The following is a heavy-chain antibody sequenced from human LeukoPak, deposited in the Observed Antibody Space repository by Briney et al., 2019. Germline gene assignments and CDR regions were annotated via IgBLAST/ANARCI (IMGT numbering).Heavy chain of an antibody. V-gene: IGHV1-18*04. D-gene: IGHD3-10*01. Sequence: ASVKVSCKASGYTFTSYYMHWVRQAPGQGLEWMGWISAYNGNTNYAQKLQGRVTMTTDTSTSTAYMELRSLRSDDTAVYYCARYTYYYGSGSPTAWGQGTLVTVSS. CDR3: ARYTYYYGSGSPTA. J-gene: IGHJ5*02. CDR1: GYTFTSYY. CDR2: ISAYNGNT.